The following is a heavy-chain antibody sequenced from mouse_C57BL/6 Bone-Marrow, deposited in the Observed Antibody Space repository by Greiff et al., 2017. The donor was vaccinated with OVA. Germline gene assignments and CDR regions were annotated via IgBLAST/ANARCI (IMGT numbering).Heavy chain of an antibody. CDR1: GYTFTSYW. D-gene: IGHD2-4*01. CDR2: IDPSDSET. Sequence: QVQLQQPGAELVRPGSSVKLSCKASGYTFTSYWMHWVKQRPIQGLEWIGNIDPSDSETHYNQKFKDKATLTVDKSSSTAYMQLSSLTSEDSAVYYGARSIYYDIDYWGQGTTLTVSS. CDR3: ARSIYYDIDY. V-gene: IGHV1-52*01. J-gene: IGHJ2*01.